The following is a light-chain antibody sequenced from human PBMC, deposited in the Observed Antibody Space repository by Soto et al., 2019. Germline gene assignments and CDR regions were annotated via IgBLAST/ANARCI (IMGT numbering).Light chain of an antibody. CDR1: QTVRNN. Sequence: EIVMTQSPATLSVSPGERATLSCRASQTVRNNLAWYQQKPGQAPRLLIYGASTRAAGIPVRFSGSGSGIEFTLTISSLQSEDFEVYYCQQYNNWPFITFGQGTRLEIK. CDR3: QQYNNWPFIT. J-gene: IGKJ5*01. CDR2: GAS. V-gene: IGKV3-15*01.